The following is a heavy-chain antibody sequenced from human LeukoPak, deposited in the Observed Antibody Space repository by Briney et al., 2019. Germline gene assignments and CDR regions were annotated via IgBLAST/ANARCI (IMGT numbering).Heavy chain of an antibody. J-gene: IGHJ4*02. CDR3: AKDLETINPTMD. D-gene: IGHD3-10*01. CDR2: IGGSGKNT. V-gene: IGHV3-23*01. Sequence: PGGSLRLSCAASGFTFSSHAMSWVRQAPGKGLEWVSSIGGSGKNTFYADAVKGRFTISRDNSKDTLYLQMSSLRAEDTAVYYCAKDLETINPTMDWGQGTLVTVSS. CDR1: GFTFSSHA.